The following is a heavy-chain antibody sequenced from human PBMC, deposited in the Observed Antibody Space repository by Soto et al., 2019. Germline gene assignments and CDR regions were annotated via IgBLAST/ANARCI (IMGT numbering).Heavy chain of an antibody. CDR1: GFTFSSYA. J-gene: IGHJ4*02. V-gene: IGHV3-30-3*01. Sequence: GGSLRLSCAASGFTFSSYAMHWVRQAPGKGLEWVAVISYDGSNKYYADSVKGRFTISRDNSKNTLYLQMNSLRAEDTAVYYCASTYYDSSGQRHFDYWGQGTLVTVSS. CDR2: ISYDGSNK. D-gene: IGHD3-22*01. CDR3: ASTYYDSSGQRHFDY.